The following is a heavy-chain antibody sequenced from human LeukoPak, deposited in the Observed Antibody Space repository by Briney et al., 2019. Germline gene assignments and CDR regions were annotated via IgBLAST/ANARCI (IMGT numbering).Heavy chain of an antibody. CDR1: GGSFCGYY. V-gene: IGHV4-34*01. Sequence: PSETLSLTCAVYGGSFCGYYWSWIRQPPGKGLEWIGEINHSGSTNYNPSLKSRVTISVDTSKNQFSLKLSSVTAADTAVYYCARRGRGYNPGFDYWGQGTLVTVSS. CDR2: INHSGST. CDR3: ARRGRGYNPGFDY. D-gene: IGHD5-24*01. J-gene: IGHJ4*02.